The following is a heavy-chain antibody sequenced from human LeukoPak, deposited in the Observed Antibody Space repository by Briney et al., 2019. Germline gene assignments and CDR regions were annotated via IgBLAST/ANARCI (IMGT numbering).Heavy chain of an antibody. V-gene: IGHV4-39*02. J-gene: IGHJ4*02. Sequence: PSETLSITCTVSGGSISSSSYYWGWIRQPPGKGLEWIGNIYYIGSTYYNPSLKSRVTISVDTSKNHFSLKLSSVTAADTAVYYCARLPLVSPGCDYWGQGTLVTVSS. D-gene: IGHD2-2*01. CDR1: GGSISSSSYY. CDR2: IYYIGST. CDR3: ARLPLVSPGCDY.